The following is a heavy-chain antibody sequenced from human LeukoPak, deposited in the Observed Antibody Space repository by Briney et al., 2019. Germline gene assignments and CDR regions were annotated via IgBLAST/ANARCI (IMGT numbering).Heavy chain of an antibody. CDR3: AKDWSAFWSGYHRFDP. J-gene: IGHJ5*02. CDR2: IRYDGSNK. D-gene: IGHD3-3*01. Sequence: GGSLRLSCAASGFTFSSYGMHWVRQAPGKGLEWVAFIRYDGSNKYYADSVKGRFTISRDNSKNTLYLQMNSLRAEDTDVYYCAKDWSAFWSGYHRFDPWGQGTLVTVSS. V-gene: IGHV3-30*02. CDR1: GFTFSSYG.